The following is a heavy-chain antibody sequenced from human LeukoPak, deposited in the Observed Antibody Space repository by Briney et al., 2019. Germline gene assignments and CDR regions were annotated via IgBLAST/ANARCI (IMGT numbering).Heavy chain of an antibody. CDR1: GFTFSSYG. Sequence: GGSLRLSCAASGFTFSSYGMHWVRQAPGKGLEWVAVIWFDGSIKYYADSVKGRFTISRDNFRNTLFLQMNSLRAEDTAVYYCASAAGPFDNWGQGTLVTVSS. CDR3: ASAAGPFDN. D-gene: IGHD6-19*01. V-gene: IGHV3-33*01. J-gene: IGHJ4*02. CDR2: IWFDGSIK.